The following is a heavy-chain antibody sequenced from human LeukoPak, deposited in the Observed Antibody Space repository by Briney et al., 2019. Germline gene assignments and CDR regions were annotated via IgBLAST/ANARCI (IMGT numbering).Heavy chain of an antibody. CDR2: INPNSGGT. D-gene: IGHD2-15*01. V-gene: IGHV1-2*02. CDR3: ARDPVYCSGGSCSHFDY. J-gene: IGHJ4*02. Sequence: ASVKVSCKASGYTFTGYYMHWVRQAPGQGLEWMGWINPNSGGTNYAQKFQGRVTMTRDTPISTAYMELSRLRSDDTAVYYCARDPVYCSGGSCSHFDYWGQGTLVTVSS. CDR1: GYTFTGYY.